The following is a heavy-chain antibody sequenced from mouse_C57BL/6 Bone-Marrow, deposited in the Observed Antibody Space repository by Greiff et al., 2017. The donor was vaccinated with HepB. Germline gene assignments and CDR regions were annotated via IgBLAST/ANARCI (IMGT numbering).Heavy chain of an antibody. V-gene: IGHV5-17*01. D-gene: IGHD2-4*01. CDR2: ISSGSSTI. CDR1: GFTFSDYG. J-gene: IGHJ2*01. Sequence: EVKVVESGGGLVKPGGSLKLSCAASGFTFSDYGMHWVRQAPEKGLEWVAYISSGSSTIYYADTVKGRFTISRDNAKNTLFLQMTSLRSEDTAMYYCARLDYDYFDYWGQGTTLTVSS. CDR3: ARLDYDYFDY.